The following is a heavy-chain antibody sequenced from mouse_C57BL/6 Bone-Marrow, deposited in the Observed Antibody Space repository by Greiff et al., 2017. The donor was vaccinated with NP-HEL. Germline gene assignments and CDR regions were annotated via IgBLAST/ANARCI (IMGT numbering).Heavy chain of an antibody. CDR3: TGSSSGDYFDY. D-gene: IGHD1-1*01. CDR2: IDPETGGT. V-gene: IGHV1-15*01. J-gene: IGHJ2*01. CDR1: GYTFTDYD. Sequence: VQLVESGAELVRPGASVTLSCKASGYTFTDYDMHWVKQTPVHGLEWIGAIDPETGGTAYNQKFKGKAILTADKSSSTAYMELRSLTSADSAVYYCTGSSSGDYFDYWGQGTTLTVSS.